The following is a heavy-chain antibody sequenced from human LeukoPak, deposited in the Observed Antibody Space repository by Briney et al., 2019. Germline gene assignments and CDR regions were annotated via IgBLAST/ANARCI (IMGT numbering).Heavy chain of an antibody. CDR1: GFTFSSYG. CDR3: ARGGRYDSSGYLHYFDY. CDR2: ISYDGSNK. D-gene: IGHD3-22*01. V-gene: IGHV3-30*03. Sequence: GRSLRLSCAASGFTFSSYGMHWVRQAPGKGLEWVAVISYDGSNKYYADSVKGRFTISRDNSKNTLYLQMNSLRAEDTAVYYCARGGRYDSSGYLHYFDYWAREPWSPSPQ. J-gene: IGHJ4*02.